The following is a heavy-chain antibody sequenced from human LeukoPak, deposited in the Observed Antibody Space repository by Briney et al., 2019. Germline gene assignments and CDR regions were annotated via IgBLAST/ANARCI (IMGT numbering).Heavy chain of an antibody. D-gene: IGHD6-19*01. CDR2: IRDDGSNK. V-gene: IGHV3-30*02. Sequence: GGSLRLSCAASGFTFSNAWMSWVRQAPGKGLEWVAFIRDDGSNKLFAESVEGRFTIYRDNSKNTVSLQMNSLRSEDTAVYYCAKDWGARGCCGDYFDYWGQGSLVTVSS. CDR3: AKDWGARGCCGDYFDY. J-gene: IGHJ4*02. CDR1: GFTFSNAW.